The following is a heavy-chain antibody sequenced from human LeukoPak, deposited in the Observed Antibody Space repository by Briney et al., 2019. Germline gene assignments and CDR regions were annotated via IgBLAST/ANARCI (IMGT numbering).Heavy chain of an antibody. Sequence: PSETLSLTCTVSGGSISSYYWSWIRQPPGKGLEWIGYIYYSGSTNYNPSLKSRVTISVDTPKNQFSLKLSSVTAADTAVYYCARSHYDYVWGSYRYTPFDYWGQGTLVTVSS. V-gene: IGHV4-59*01. CDR3: ARSHYDYVWGSYRYTPFDY. CDR1: GGSISSYY. J-gene: IGHJ4*02. D-gene: IGHD3-16*02. CDR2: IYYSGST.